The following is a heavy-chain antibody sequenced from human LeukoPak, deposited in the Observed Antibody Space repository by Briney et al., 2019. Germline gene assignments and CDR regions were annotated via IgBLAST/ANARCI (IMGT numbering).Heavy chain of an antibody. V-gene: IGHV4-59*01. CDR3: ARWLHHFDY. J-gene: IGHJ4*02. CDR1: GGSISSYY. Sequence: SETLSLTCTVSGGSISSYYWSWIRQPPGKGLEWIGYIYYSGSTDYNPSLKSRVTILLDTSKNQFSLKLTSVTAADTAVYYCARWLHHFDYWGQGTLVTVSS. CDR2: IYYSGST. D-gene: IGHD6-19*01.